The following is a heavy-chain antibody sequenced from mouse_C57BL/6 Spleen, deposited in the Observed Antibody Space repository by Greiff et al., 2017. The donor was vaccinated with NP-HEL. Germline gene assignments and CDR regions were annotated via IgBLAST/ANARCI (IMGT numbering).Heavy chain of an antibody. D-gene: IGHD1-1*01. J-gene: IGHJ1*03. CDR2: IDPSDSYT. CDR3: ARGPSHYYGSSYGYFDV. CDR1: GYTFTSYW. V-gene: IGHV1-50*01. Sequence: QVQLQQPGAELVKPGASVKLSCKASGYTFTSYWMQWVKQRPGQGLEWIGEIDPSDSYTNYNQKFKGKATLTVDTSSSTAYMQLSSLTSEDSAVYYCARGPSHYYGSSYGYFDVWGTGTTVTVSS.